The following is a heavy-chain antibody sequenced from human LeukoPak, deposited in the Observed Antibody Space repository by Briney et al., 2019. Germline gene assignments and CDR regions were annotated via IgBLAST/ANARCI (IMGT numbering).Heavy chain of an antibody. V-gene: IGHV3-33*08. CDR2: IWYDGSNK. Sequence: PGGSLRLSCAASEFTLSNFAMHWVRQAPGKGLEWVAVIWYDGSNKYYADSVKGRFTISRDNSKNTLYLQMNSLRAEDTAVYYCARDYGSGSLSHDYWAREPWSPSPQ. CDR3: ARDYGSGSLSHDY. J-gene: IGHJ4*02. CDR1: EFTLSNFA. D-gene: IGHD3-10*01.